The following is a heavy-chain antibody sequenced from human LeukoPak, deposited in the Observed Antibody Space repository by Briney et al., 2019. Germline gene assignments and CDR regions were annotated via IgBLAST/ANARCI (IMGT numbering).Heavy chain of an antibody. Sequence: PSETLSLTCTVSGGSISSGGYYWSWIRQHPGKGLEWIGYIYYSGSTYYNPSLKSRVTISVDTSKNQFSLKLSSVTAADTAVYYCARQGGGNRNGMDVWGQGTTVTVSS. CDR3: ARQGGGNRNGMDV. CDR1: GGSISSGGYY. D-gene: IGHD4-23*01. CDR2: IYYSGST. J-gene: IGHJ6*02. V-gene: IGHV4-31*03.